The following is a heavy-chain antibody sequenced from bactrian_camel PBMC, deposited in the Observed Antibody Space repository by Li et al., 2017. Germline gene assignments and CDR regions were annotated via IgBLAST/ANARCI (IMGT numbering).Heavy chain of an antibody. CDR1: GFTVSTYY. V-gene: IGHV3-2*01. Sequence: VQLVESGGGLVQPGGSLRLSCAASGFTVSTYYMSWVRQAPGKGLEWVFSGSTYYADSVKGRFTISKDNAKNTLYLQMNSLKPEDTAMYYCATGLLPVLWGQGTQVTVS. CDR3: ATGLLPVL. D-gene: IGHD3*01. CDR2: GST. J-gene: IGHJ4*01.